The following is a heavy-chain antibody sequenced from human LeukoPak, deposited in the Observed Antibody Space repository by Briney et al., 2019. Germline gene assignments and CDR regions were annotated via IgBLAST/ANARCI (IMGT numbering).Heavy chain of an antibody. Sequence: GGSLRLSCAASGLIFSSYSMNWVRQAPGKGLEWVSSICSAGSYIYYADSVKGRFTISRDNAKNSLYLQMNGLRAEDTAVYYCARGLSYADYWGQGTLVTVSS. CDR3: ARGLSYADY. CDR2: ICSAGSYI. V-gene: IGHV3-21*01. CDR1: GLIFSSYS. J-gene: IGHJ4*02. D-gene: IGHD5-18*01.